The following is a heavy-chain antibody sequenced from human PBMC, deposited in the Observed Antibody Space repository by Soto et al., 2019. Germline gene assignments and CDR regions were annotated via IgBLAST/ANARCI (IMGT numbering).Heavy chain of an antibody. J-gene: IGHJ3*02. CDR3: ARDLNTVTTSGDAFDI. Sequence: ASVKVSCKAPGYTFTSYGISWVRQAPGQGLEWMGWISAYNGNTNYAQKLQGRVTMTTDTSTSTAYMELRSLRSDDTAVYYCARDLNTVTTSGDAFDIWGQGTMVTVSS. D-gene: IGHD4-17*01. V-gene: IGHV1-18*01. CDR1: GYTFTSYG. CDR2: ISAYNGNT.